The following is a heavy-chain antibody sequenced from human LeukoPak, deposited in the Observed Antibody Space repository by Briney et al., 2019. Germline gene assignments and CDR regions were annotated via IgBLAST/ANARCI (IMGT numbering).Heavy chain of an antibody. CDR3: ARVVYLGRKGPFDY. CDR2: IPHDGNNK. D-gene: IGHD3-16*01. CDR1: GSHLRKYG. V-gene: IGHV3-30*19. J-gene: IGHJ4*02. Sequence: LTCAPTGSHLRKYGTHWHRQAPGKEMHYAPLIPHDGNNKYYADSVRGRFTVSRDNSKNTLWLHMNCLRAEDTAVYYCARVVYLGRKGPFDYWGQGTLVTVST.